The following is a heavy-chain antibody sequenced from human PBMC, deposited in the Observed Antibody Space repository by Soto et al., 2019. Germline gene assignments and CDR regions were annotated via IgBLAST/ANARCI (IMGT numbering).Heavy chain of an antibody. CDR3: ARIQSSSSGRGWFDP. Sequence: ASETLSLTCTVSGGSISSYYWSWIRQPPGKGLEWIGYIYYSGSTNYNPSLKSRVTISVDTSKNQFSLKLSSVTAADTAVYYCARIQSSSSGRGWFDPWGQGTLVTVSS. D-gene: IGHD6-6*01. J-gene: IGHJ5*02. CDR1: GGSISSYY. V-gene: IGHV4-59*08. CDR2: IYYSGST.